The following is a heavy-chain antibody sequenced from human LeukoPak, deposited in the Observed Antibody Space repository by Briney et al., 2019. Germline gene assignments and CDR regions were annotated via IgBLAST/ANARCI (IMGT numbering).Heavy chain of an antibody. V-gene: IGHV3-53*01. CDR3: ARRYNYGGNYEYFDP. CDR2: IYSGGST. D-gene: IGHD4-23*01. CDR1: GFTVSSNY. Sequence: GGSLRLSCAASGFTVSSNYMSWVRQAPGKGLEWVSVIYSGGSTNYADSVKGRFTISRDNSKNTLYLQMNSLRADDTAVYYCARRYNYGGNYEYFDPWGQGTLVTVSS. J-gene: IGHJ5*02.